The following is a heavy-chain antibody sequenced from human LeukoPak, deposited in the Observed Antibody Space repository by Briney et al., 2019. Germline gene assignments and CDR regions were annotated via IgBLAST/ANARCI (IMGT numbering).Heavy chain of an antibody. D-gene: IGHD1-1*01. V-gene: IGHV3-74*01. CDR2: ISPDGSRA. CDR1: GFTFTTYW. J-gene: IGHJ4*02. Sequence: GGSLRLSCAATGFTFTTYWMHWLRQAPGKGLMWVSRISPDGSRAEYADSVKGRFTISRDNAKSTVSMQMNSLTTEDTAFYYCARGTRGTGAFFDYWGQGSLVTVSS. CDR3: ARGTRGTGAFFDY.